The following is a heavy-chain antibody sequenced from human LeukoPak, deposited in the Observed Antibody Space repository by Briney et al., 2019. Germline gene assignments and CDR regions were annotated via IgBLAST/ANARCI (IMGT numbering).Heavy chain of an antibody. CDR2: ISYDGSNK. D-gene: IGHD6-13*01. CDR1: GFTFSDYY. CDR3: AREAYSSSWYSFIYYYYYMDV. V-gene: IGHV3-30*03. Sequence: GGSLRLSCAASGFTFSDYYMSWIRQAPGKGLEWVAVISYDGSNKYYADSVKGRFTISRDNSKNTLYLQMNSLRAEDTAVYYCAREAYSSSWYSFIYYYYYMDVWGKGTTVTVSS. J-gene: IGHJ6*03.